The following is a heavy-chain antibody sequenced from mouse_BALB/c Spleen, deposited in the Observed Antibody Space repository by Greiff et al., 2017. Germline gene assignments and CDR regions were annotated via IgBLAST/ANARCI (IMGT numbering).Heavy chain of an antibody. D-gene: IGHD2-4*01. Sequence: VKLVESGPGLVQPSQSLSITCTVSGFSLTSYGVHWVRQSPGKGLEWLGVIWSGGSTDYNAAFISRLSISKDNSKSQVFFKMNSLQADDTAIYYCARGLGNYDPWFAYWGQGTLVTVSA. V-gene: IGHV2-4-1*01. CDR2: IWSGGST. CDR3: ARGLGNYDPWFAY. J-gene: IGHJ3*01. CDR1: GFSLTSYG.